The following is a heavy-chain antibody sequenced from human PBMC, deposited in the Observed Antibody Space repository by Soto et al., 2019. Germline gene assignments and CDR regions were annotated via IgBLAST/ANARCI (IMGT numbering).Heavy chain of an antibody. CDR1: GGSFSGYY. CDR2: INHSGST. D-gene: IGHD2-15*01. CDR3: ARGYCSGGSCYRRWFDP. Sequence: SETLSLTCAVYGGSFSGYYWSWIRQPPGKGLEWIGEINHSGSTNYNPSLKSRVTISVDTSKNQFSLKLSSVTAADTAVYYCARGYCSGGSCYRRWFDPWGQGTLVTVSS. J-gene: IGHJ5*02. V-gene: IGHV4-34*01.